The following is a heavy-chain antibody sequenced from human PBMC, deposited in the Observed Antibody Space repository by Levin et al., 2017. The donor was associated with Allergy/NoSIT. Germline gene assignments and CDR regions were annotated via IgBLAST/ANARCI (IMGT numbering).Heavy chain of an antibody. D-gene: IGHD3-16*01. V-gene: IGHV3-66*02. CDR3: TRAVPSFRGVEYRFDY. Sequence: GGSLRLSCAASGFTVSNNYMNWVRQAPGKGLEWVSIIYSDGSTYYADSVKGRFTVSRDNSKNTLYLQMKTLRPDDTALYYCTRAVPSFRGVEYRFDYWGQGTLVTVSS. CDR2: IYSDGST. CDR1: GFTVSNNY. J-gene: IGHJ4*02.